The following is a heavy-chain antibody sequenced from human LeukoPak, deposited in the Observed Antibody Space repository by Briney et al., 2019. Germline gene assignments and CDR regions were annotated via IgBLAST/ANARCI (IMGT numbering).Heavy chain of an antibody. J-gene: IGHJ3*02. V-gene: IGHV3-30-3*01. CDR1: GFTFSSYA. Sequence: PGGSLRLFCAASGFTFSSYAMHWVRQAPGKGLEWVAVISYDGSNKYYADSVKGRFTISRDNSKNTLYLQMNSLRAEDTAVYYCARDKGQWLVEGAFDIWGQGTMVTVSS. CDR3: ARDKGQWLVEGAFDI. CDR2: ISYDGSNK. D-gene: IGHD6-19*01.